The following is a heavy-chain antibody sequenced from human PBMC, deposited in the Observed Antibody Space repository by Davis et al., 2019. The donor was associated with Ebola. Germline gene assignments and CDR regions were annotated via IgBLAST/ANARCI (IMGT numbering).Heavy chain of an antibody. Sequence: GESLKIPCKGSGYSFTSYWITWVRQMPGKGLEWMGKIDPSNSYINYNPSFQGHVTISGDKSISTAYLQWSSLKASDTAMYYCATRGLGAARRDYYYYMDVWGKGTTVTVSS. J-gene: IGHJ6*03. V-gene: IGHV5-10-1*01. CDR2: IDPSNSYI. CDR3: ATRGLGAARRDYYYYMDV. D-gene: IGHD6-6*01. CDR1: GYSFTSYW.